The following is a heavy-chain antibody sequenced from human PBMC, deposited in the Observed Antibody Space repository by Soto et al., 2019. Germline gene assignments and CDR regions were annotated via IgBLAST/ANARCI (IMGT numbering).Heavy chain of an antibody. V-gene: IGHV1-69*12. Sequence: QVQLVQSGAEVKKPGSSVKVSCKASGGTFSSYAISWVRQAPGQGLEWMGGIIPIFGTANYPQKFQGRVTITADESTSTAYIELSSLRSEDTAVYYCARHVPAAGYYNGMDVWGQGTTVTVSS. CDR1: GGTFSSYA. D-gene: IGHD2-2*01. CDR2: IIPIFGTA. J-gene: IGHJ6*02. CDR3: ARHVPAAGYYNGMDV.